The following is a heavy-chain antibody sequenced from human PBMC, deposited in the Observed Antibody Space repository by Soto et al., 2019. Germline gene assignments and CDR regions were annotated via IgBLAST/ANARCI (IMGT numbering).Heavy chain of an antibody. Sequence: QVQLVQSGAEVKKPGSSVKVSCKASGGTFSSYAISWVRQAPGQGLEWMGGIIPIFGTADYAQKFQGRVTITADESTSTAYVELSILRSEDTAVYYCAKNPENSSYGMDVWGQGTTVTVSS. CDR2: IIPIFGTA. CDR1: GGTFSSYA. J-gene: IGHJ6*02. CDR3: AKNPENSSYGMDV. D-gene: IGHD2-21*01. V-gene: IGHV1-69*12.